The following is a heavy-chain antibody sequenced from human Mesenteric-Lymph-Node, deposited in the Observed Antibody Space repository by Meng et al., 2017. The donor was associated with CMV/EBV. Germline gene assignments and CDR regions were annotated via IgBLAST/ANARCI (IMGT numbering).Heavy chain of an antibody. CDR1: GFTFSGYA. V-gene: IGHV3-30*04. D-gene: IGHD3-10*01. CDR3: ARDGYYFDY. CDR2: ISANARST. J-gene: IGHJ4*02. Sequence: LRLSCAASGFTFSGYAMHWVRQAPGKGLEWVAVISANARSTNYADSVKGRFTISRDNSKNTQYLQMNSLRAEDTAVYYCARDGYYFDYWGQGTLVTVSS.